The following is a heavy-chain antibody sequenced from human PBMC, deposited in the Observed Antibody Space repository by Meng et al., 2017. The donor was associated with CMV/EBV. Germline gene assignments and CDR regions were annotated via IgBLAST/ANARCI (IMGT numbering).Heavy chain of an antibody. V-gene: IGHV3-21*01. J-gene: IGHJ4*02. Sequence: GESLKISCAASGFTFNTYAMNWVRQALGKGLEWVSSLDSGYVFVYYADSVKGRFTISRDNAKNSLYLQMNSLRAEDTAVYYCARAGCPDPFDYWGQGTLVTVSS. CDR1: GFTFNTYA. CDR2: LDSGYVFV. CDR3: ARAGCPDPFDY.